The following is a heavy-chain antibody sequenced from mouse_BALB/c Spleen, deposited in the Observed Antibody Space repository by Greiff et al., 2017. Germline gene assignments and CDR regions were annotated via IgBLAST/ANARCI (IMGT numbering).Heavy chain of an antibody. CDR2: IDPANGNT. D-gene: IGHD2-2*01. CDR1: GFNIKDTY. J-gene: IGHJ2*01. Sequence: EVQLVESGAELVKPGASVKLSCTASGFNIKDTYMHWVKQRPEQGLEWIGRIDPANGNTKYDPKFQGKATITADTSSNTAYLQLSSLTSEDTAVYYCARDGYDGGYYFDYWGQGTTLTVSS. V-gene: IGHV14-3*02. CDR3: ARDGYDGGYYFDY.